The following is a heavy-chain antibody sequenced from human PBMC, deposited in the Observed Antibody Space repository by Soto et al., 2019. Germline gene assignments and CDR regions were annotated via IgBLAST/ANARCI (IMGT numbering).Heavy chain of an antibody. V-gene: IGHV4-34*01. CDR2: INHSGST. D-gene: IGHD3-16*02. CDR1: GGSFSGYY. Sequence: QVQLQQWGAGLLKPSETLSLTCAVYGGSFSGYYWSWIRQPPGKGLEWIGEINHSGSTNYNPSLKRRVTISVDTSKNQFSLKLSSVTAADTAVYYCARSAGGDYVWGSYRYTPAEYFQHWGQGTLVTVSS. CDR3: ARSAGGDYVWGSYRYTPAEYFQH. J-gene: IGHJ1*01.